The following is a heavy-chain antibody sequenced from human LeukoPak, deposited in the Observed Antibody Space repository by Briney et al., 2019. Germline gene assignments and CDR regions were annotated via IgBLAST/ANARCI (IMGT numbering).Heavy chain of an antibody. J-gene: IGHJ3*02. CDR3: ARERGNLRGDAFDI. Sequence: SETLSLTCTVSGVSISAYYWTWIRQPAGKGLEWIGRIYSTGNTNYNPSLESRVTMSIDTSKNQFSLKLTSVTAADTAVYYCARERGNLRGDAFDIWGQGTMVTVSS. D-gene: IGHD1-26*01. V-gene: IGHV4-4*07. CDR1: GVSISAYY. CDR2: IYSTGNT.